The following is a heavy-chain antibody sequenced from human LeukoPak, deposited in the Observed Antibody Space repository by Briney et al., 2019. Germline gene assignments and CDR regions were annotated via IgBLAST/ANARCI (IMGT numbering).Heavy chain of an antibody. CDR3: AADSSGWSDDSLDI. CDR1: GYTFTDYY. Sequence: ASVKVSCKASGYTFTDYYIHWVRQAPGQGLQWMGWIDPNGGGTNYEEEFRGRVTMTRDTSLSTAYMDLSSLTSDDTAVYYCAADSSGWSDDSLDIWGQGTTVTVSS. J-gene: IGHJ3*02. D-gene: IGHD6-19*01. V-gene: IGHV1-2*02. CDR2: IDPNGGGT.